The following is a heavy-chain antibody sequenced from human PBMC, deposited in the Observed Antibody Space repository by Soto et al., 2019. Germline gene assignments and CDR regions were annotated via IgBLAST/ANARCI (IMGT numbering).Heavy chain of an antibody. J-gene: IGHJ4*02. Sequence: ASVKVSCKASGYTFTSYAIYWVRQATGQCLEWMGWMNPFSGNAVYTQKFQDRVTMTRDTSINTAYMEMSGLRSEDTAVYYCTRGQGNHWGQGSLVTVSS. V-gene: IGHV1-8*01. CDR1: GYTFTSYA. CDR2: MNPFSGNA. CDR3: TRGQGNH.